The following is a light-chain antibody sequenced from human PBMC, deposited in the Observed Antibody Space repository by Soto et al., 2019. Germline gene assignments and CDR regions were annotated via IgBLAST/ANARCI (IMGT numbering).Light chain of an antibody. J-gene: IGKJ4*01. Sequence: IPLTQSPSSVCASFGYRVTINFGSSQGLGVWLGWYQQKPGKAPQLLIFGASGLQTGVPARFSGSGSGTDFTLTISSLQPEDFATYYCQQAYSFPLTCGGGTKVDI. CDR3: QQAYSFPLT. V-gene: IGKV1-12*01. CDR1: QGLGVW. CDR2: GAS.